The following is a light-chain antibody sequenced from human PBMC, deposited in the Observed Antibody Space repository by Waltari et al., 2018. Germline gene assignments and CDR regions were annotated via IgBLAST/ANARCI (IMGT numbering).Light chain of an antibody. V-gene: IGKV4-1*01. J-gene: IGKJ4*01. Sequence: DFVMTQSPDSLAVSLGERATINCKSSQSVLYNSNNKNYLAWYQQKPGQPPKLLIYWASTRESGVPDRFTGSGSGTDFSLTISDLQAEDVAVYYCQQYYTTPFTFGGGTKVQIK. CDR3: QQYYTTPFT. CDR1: QSVLYNSNNKNY. CDR2: WAS.